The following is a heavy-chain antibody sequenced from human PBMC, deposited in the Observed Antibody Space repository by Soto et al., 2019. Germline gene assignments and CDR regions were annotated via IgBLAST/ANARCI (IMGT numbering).Heavy chain of an antibody. J-gene: IGHJ4*02. Sequence: QVQLVESGGGVVQPGRSLRLSCAASGFTFSSYAMHWVRQAPGKGLEWVAVISYDGSNKYYADSVKGRFTISRDNSKNTLYLQMNSLRAEDTAVYYCARALTIPSDYCAYWGQGTLVTGSS. CDR2: ISYDGSNK. CDR1: GFTFSSYA. V-gene: IGHV3-30-3*01. CDR3: ARALTIPSDYCAY. D-gene: IGHD3-9*01.